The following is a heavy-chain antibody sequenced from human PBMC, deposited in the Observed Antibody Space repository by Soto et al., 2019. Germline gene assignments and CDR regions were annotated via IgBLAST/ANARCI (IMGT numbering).Heavy chain of an antibody. Sequence: ASVKVSCKASGYTFTNYYMHWVRQAPGQGLEWMGVINPSGGSTTYAQKLQGRVTMTRDTSTSTVYMELSSLISEDTTEYYCAREASKYSGMDVWGQGTTVTV. J-gene: IGHJ6*02. D-gene: IGHD2-21*01. V-gene: IGHV1-46*01. CDR1: GYTFTNYY. CDR2: INPSGGST. CDR3: AREASKYSGMDV.